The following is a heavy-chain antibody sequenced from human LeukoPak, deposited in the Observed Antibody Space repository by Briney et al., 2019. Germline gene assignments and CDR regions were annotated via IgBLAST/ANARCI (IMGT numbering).Heavy chain of an antibody. D-gene: IGHD2-8*02. V-gene: IGHV3-23*01. CDR3: AKATFLVSNFDY. J-gene: IGHJ4*02. Sequence: GGSLRLSCAASGFTVSSNYMSWVRQAPGKGLEWVSVISGSGGSTYYADSVKGRFTISRDNSKNTLYLQMNSLRAEDTAVYYCAKATFLVSNFDYWGQGTLVTVSS. CDR2: ISGSGGST. CDR1: GFTVSSNY.